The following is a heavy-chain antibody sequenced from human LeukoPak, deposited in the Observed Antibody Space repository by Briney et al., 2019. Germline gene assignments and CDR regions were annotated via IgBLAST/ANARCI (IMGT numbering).Heavy chain of an antibody. CDR2: INPNSGGT. Sequence: ASVKVSCKASGYTFTGYYMHWVRHAPGQGLEWMGWINPNSGGTNYAQKFQGRVTMTRDTSISTAYMELSRLRSDDTAVYYCARAAYSRYYYYGMDVWGQGTTVTVSS. D-gene: IGHD2-15*01. V-gene: IGHV1-2*02. J-gene: IGHJ6*02. CDR3: ARAAYSRYYYYGMDV. CDR1: GYTFTGYY.